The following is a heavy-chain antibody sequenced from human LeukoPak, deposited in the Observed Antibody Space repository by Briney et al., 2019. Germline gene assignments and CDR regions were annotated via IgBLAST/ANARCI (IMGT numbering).Heavy chain of an antibody. Sequence: PGGSLRLSCEASGFSFSNYNMNWVRQAPGKGLEWISSINSRNNYIYYADSVKGRFTISRDNAKESLYLQMDSLRAEDTAIYFCARDKISVIPALDYWGQGTLVIVSS. CDR1: GFSFSNYN. D-gene: IGHD2/OR15-2a*01. J-gene: IGHJ4*02. V-gene: IGHV3-21*01. CDR2: INSRNNYI. CDR3: ARDKISVIPALDY.